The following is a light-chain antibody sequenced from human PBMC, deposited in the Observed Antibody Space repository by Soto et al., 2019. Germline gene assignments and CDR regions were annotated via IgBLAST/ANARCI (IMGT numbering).Light chain of an antibody. CDR3: AAWDDSLKGWV. Sequence: QSVLTQPPSASGTPGQRVTISCSGSSSNIGSETVNWYQQVPGTAPKLLIYANNQRPSGVPDRFSVSKSGTSASLAIGGRQSEDEADYYCAAWDDSLKGWVFGGGTEVTV. V-gene: IGLV1-44*01. CDR2: ANN. J-gene: IGLJ3*02. CDR1: SSNIGSET.